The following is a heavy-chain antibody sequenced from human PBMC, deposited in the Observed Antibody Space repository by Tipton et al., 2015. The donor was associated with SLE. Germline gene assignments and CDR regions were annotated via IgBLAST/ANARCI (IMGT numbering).Heavy chain of an antibody. V-gene: IGHV3-30*04. CDR1: GFTFSSYA. J-gene: IGHJ3*02. D-gene: IGHD6-19*01. CDR3: GRPWGFSSGWQGSAFDI. Sequence: RSLRLSCAVSGFTFSSYAVHWVRQAPGQGLEWVAVISYDRSKKYYADSVKGRFTISRDNSKNTLYLQMNSLRVEDTAVYHCGRPWGFSSGWQGSAFDIWGQGTMVTVSS. CDR2: ISYDRSKK.